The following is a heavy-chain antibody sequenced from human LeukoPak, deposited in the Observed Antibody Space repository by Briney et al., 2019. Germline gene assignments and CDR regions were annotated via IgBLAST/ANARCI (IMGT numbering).Heavy chain of an antibody. V-gene: IGHV4-34*01. CDR3: ARGYTYYGSGSPPGDV. CDR2: IDHSGST. D-gene: IGHD3-10*01. Sequence: SETLSLTCAVYGGSFSGDYWGSIRHPPGRGLEWIAEIDHSGSTHYNPSLKSRVIIPVDMSQHQVSLRLNSLTAADTAVYYCARGYTYYGSGSPPGDVWGNGTSVIVSS. J-gene: IGHJ6*04. CDR1: GGSFSGDY.